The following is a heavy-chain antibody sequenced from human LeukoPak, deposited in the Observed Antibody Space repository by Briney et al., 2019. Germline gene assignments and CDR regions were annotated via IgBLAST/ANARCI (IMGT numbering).Heavy chain of an antibody. CDR1: GFTFSNYA. D-gene: IGHD6-19*01. J-gene: IGHJ4*02. V-gene: IGHV3-23*01. CDR3: VKEGEVNSGWQFDY. CDR2: ISGRDGST. Sequence: GGSLRLSCAASGFTFSNYAMSWVRQAPGKGLEWVSAISGRDGSTYYADSVRGRFTIARDNSKDTLYLQMIGLRAEDTAVYYCVKEGEVNSGWQFDYWGQGTLVTVSS.